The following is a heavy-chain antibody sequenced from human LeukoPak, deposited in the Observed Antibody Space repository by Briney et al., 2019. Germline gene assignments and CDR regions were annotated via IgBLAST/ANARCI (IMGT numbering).Heavy chain of an antibody. CDR3: AGQHDSNGYYFY. J-gene: IGHJ4*02. D-gene: IGHD3-22*01. Sequence: RPSETLSLTCAVTGNSISSGYYWGWIRQPPGKGLEWIGSIYHSGSTCYNPSLKSRVTISVDTSKNRFSLKLSSVTAADTAVYYCAGQHDSNGYYFYWGQGTLVTVSS. CDR2: IYHSGST. V-gene: IGHV4-38-2*01. CDR1: GNSISSGYY.